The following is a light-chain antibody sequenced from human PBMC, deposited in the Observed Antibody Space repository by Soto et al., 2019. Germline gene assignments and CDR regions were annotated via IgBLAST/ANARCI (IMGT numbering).Light chain of an antibody. Sequence: DIQMTQSPSPLSASVGDRVTITCRASQSISSCLAWYQQKPGKAPKPLIYDASTLESGVPSRFSGSGSGTEFTLTISSLQPDDFATYYCQQYNSYTWTFGQGTKVEIK. J-gene: IGKJ1*01. CDR1: QSISSC. CDR2: DAS. V-gene: IGKV1-5*01. CDR3: QQYNSYTWT.